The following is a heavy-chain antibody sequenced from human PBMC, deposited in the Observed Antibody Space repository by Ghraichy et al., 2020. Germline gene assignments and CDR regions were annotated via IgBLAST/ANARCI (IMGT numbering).Heavy chain of an antibody. CDR1: GFTFSSYG. CDR2: ISNDGSKK. CDR3: AKGPSGYLGYFDY. D-gene: IGHD3-3*01. J-gene: IGHJ4*01. Sequence: GESLNISCAASGFTFSSYGIHWVRQAPGKGLEWVTVISNDGSKKHYADSVKGRFTISRDNSKNTLYLQMNSLRAEDTAVYYCAKGPSGYLGYFDYWGQGTLVTVSS. V-gene: IGHV3-30*18.